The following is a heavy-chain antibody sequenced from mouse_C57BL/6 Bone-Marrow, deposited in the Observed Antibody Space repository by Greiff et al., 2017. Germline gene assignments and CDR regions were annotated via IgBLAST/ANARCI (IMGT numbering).Heavy chain of an antibody. CDR2: INPNNGGT. Sequence: EVKLMESGPELVKPGASVKIPCKASGYTFTDYNMDWVKQSHGKSLEWIGDINPNNGGTIYNQKFKGKATLTVDKSSSTAYMELRSLTSEDTGVYYCARLWLRDYWGQGTSVTVSS. CDR3: ARLWLRDY. V-gene: IGHV1-18*01. D-gene: IGHD2-2*01. J-gene: IGHJ4*01. CDR1: GYTFTDYN.